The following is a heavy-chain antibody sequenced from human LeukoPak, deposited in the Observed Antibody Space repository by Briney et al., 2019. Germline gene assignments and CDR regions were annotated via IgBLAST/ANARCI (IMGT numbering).Heavy chain of an antibody. Sequence: GGSLRLSCAASGFTFSNFAMLWVRPAPGKGLEWDSSISGSGDSTHYTDSVKGRFTISRDNSRNTVYLQMNSLRAEDTALYYCAKVLVSGYYYDYWGQGTLVTVSS. CDR2: ISGSGDST. J-gene: IGHJ4*02. V-gene: IGHV3-23*01. D-gene: IGHD3-22*01. CDR3: AKVLVSGYYYDY. CDR1: GFTFSNFA.